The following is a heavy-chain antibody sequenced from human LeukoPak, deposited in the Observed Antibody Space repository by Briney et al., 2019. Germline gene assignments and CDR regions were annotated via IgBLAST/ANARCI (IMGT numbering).Heavy chain of an antibody. CDR1: GYTLTELS. CDR3: ATLVNPYYYYYMDV. D-gene: IGHD3-22*01. V-gene: IGHV1-24*01. J-gene: IGHJ6*03. Sequence: ASVKVSCKVSGYTLTELSMHWVRQAPGKGLEWTGGFDPEDGETIYAQKFQGRVTMTEDTSTDTAYMELSSLRSEDTAVYYCATLVNPYYYYYMDVWGKGTTVTISS. CDR2: FDPEDGET.